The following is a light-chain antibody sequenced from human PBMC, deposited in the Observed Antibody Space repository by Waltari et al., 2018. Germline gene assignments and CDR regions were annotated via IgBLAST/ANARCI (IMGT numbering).Light chain of an antibody. CDR2: RVS. V-gene: IGKV2-30*02. CDR3: MQGTHWPWT. Sequence: DVVMTQSPLSLPVTLGQPASLSCRSSQSLVHSDGNTYLNWFQQRQGQSPRRLFYRVSNRDSGVPDRCSGSGSGTDFTLKISRVEAEDVGVYYCMQGTHWPWTFGQGTKVEIK. J-gene: IGKJ1*01. CDR1: QSLVHSDGNTY.